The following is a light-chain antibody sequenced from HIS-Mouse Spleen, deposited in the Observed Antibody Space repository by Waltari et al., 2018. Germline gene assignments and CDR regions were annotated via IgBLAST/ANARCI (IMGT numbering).Light chain of an antibody. Sequence: DIQMTQSPSSLSASVGDRVTITCRASQSISSYLNWYQQKPGKAPKLLIYAASSLQSGVPSRFSGSGSGTEFTLTISSMQSEDFAVYYCQQYNNWPPRLTFGGGTKVEIK. CDR2: AAS. CDR1: QSISSY. V-gene: IGKV1-39*01. CDR3: QQYNNWPPRLT. J-gene: IGKJ4*01.